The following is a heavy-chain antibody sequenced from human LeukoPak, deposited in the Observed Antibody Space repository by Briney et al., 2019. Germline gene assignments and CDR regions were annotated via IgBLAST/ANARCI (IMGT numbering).Heavy chain of an antibody. Sequence: SETLSLTCTVSGVSISSGGYYWSWIRQHPGKGLEWIGYIYYSGSTYYNPSLKSRVTISVDTSKNQFSLKLSSVTAADTAVYYCARAYTVDYGDYAPDVFDIWGQGTMVTVSS. CDR3: ARAYTVDYGDYAPDVFDI. V-gene: IGHV4-31*03. CDR1: GVSISSGGYY. D-gene: IGHD4-17*01. CDR2: IYYSGST. J-gene: IGHJ3*02.